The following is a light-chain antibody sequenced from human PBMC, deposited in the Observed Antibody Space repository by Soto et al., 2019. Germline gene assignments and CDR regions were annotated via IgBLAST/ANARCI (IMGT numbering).Light chain of an antibody. CDR3: FAYADTNNFV. CDR1: SSDVGGYYY. V-gene: IGLV2-8*01. CDR2: EVN. Sequence: QSALTQPASVSGSPGQSITISCTGTSSDVGGYYYVSWYQVKPGKAPKLIIYEVNRRPEGAPYRFSGSKSGNTASLTVSGLQAEDEGDYYCFAYADTNNFVFGSGTKLTVL. J-gene: IGLJ1*01.